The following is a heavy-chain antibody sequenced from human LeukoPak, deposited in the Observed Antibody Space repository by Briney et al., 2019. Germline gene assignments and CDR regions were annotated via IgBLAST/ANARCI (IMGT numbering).Heavy chain of an antibody. V-gene: IGHV4-30-4*08. CDR2: IFYSGST. CDR3: ARVREWEYGGNSEGDAFDI. J-gene: IGHJ3*02. CDR1: GGSINSSNYY. Sequence: SETLSLTCTVSGGSINSSNYYWSWIRQPPGKGLEWIGYIFYSGSTYYNLSLQSRVTISVDTSENHFSLKLNSVTAADTAVYYCARVREWEYGGNSEGDAFDIWGQGTMVTVSS. D-gene: IGHD4-23*01.